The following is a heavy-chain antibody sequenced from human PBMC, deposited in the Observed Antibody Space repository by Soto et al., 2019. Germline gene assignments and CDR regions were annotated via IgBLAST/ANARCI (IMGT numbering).Heavy chain of an antibody. V-gene: IGHV3-21*01. CDR2: ISSSSSYI. Sequence: EVQLVESGGGLVKPGGSLRLSCAASGFTFSSYSMNWVRQAPGKGLEWVSSISSSSSYIYYADSVKGRFTISRDNAKNSLYLQMNSLRAEDTAVYYCAREPQRYHDDGDYYYYYGMDVWGQGTTVTVSS. CDR3: AREPQRYHDDGDYYYYYGMDV. CDR1: GFTFSSYS. J-gene: IGHJ6*02. D-gene: IGHD4-17*01.